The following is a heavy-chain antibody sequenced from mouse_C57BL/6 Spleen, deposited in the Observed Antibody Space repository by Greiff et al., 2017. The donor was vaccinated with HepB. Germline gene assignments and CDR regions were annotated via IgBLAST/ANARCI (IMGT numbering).Heavy chain of an antibody. Sequence: EVQLQQSGAELVRPGASVKLSCTASGFNIKDDYMHWVKQRPEQGLEWIGWIDPANGDTEYASKFQGKATITADTSSNTAYLQLSSLTSEDTAVYYCTTSGRSYGAYWGQGTLVTVSA. CDR3: TTSGRSYGAY. CDR2: IDPANGDT. D-gene: IGHD1-1*01. V-gene: IGHV14-4*01. CDR1: GFNIKDDY. J-gene: IGHJ3*01.